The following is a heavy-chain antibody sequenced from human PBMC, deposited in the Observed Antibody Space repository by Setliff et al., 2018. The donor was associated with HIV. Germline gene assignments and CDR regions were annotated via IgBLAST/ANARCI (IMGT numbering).Heavy chain of an antibody. D-gene: IGHD3-10*01. CDR2: IYYSGST. CDR3: ARTLGSGTFRYYFDY. CDR1: GDSISSSSYY. Sequence: SETLSLTCTVPGDSISSSSYYWGWIRQPPGKGLEWIGSIYYSGSTHYNPSLQSRVTVSVDTSKNQFSLNLSSVTAADTAVYYCARTLGSGTFRYYFDYWGQGTLVTVS. J-gene: IGHJ4*02. V-gene: IGHV4-39*01.